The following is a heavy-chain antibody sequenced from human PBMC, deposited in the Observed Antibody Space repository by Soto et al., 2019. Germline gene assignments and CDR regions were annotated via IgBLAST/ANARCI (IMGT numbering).Heavy chain of an antibody. CDR1: GFSFSGVW. J-gene: IGHJ1*01. V-gene: IGHV3-7*01. Sequence: EVQQVESGGTLVQPGGSLRLSCATSGFSFSGVWMSWVRQAPGKGLEWVANIKGDSTATYYVDSVKGRFTISRDNAKNSLYMQLISLSSEDTAVHFCACLTYVRALGYWGQGTLLTVSS. CDR2: IKGDSTAT. D-gene: IGHD3-10*01. CDR3: ACLTYVRALGY.